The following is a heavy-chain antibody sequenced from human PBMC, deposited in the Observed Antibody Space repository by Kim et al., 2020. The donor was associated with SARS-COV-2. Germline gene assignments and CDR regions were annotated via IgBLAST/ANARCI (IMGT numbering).Heavy chain of an antibody. V-gene: IGHV4-30-2*04. Sequence: LKSRVTISVDTSKSQFSLKLSCVTAADTAVYYCARDQGPYSYGPIHYFDYWGQGTLVTVSS. CDR3: ARDQGPYSYGPIHYFDY. J-gene: IGHJ4*02. D-gene: IGHD5-18*01.